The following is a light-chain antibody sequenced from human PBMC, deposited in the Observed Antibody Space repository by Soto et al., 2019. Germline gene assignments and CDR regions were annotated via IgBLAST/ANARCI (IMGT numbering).Light chain of an antibody. V-gene: IGKV1-39*01. Sequence: DIQMTQSPSSLSASVGDRVTITCRASQSISSYLNWYQQKPGKAPKLLIYAASSLQSGVPSRFSGSGSGTDFTLTISGLQTEDVETYYCQKYDSAQWAFGKGTKVDI. J-gene: IGKJ1*01. CDR3: QKYDSAQWA. CDR1: QSISSY. CDR2: AAS.